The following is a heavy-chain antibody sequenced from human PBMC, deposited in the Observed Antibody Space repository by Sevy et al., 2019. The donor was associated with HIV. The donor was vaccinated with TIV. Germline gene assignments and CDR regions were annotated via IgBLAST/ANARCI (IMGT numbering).Heavy chain of an antibody. CDR3: ARGIVVASASMEGFFDY. J-gene: IGHJ4*02. D-gene: IGHD2-2*01. V-gene: IGHV4-30-2*01. Sequence: SESLSLTCAVSGGSISSGGYSCSWIRQPPGNGLEWIGYIYHSGSTYYNPSLKSRVTISVDRSKNQFSLKLSSVTAADQALYYCARGIVVASASMEGFFDYWGQGTMVTVSS. CDR1: GGSISSGGYS. CDR2: IYHSGST.